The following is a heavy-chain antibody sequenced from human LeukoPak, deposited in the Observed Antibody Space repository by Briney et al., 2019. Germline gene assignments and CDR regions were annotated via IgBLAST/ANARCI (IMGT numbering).Heavy chain of an antibody. V-gene: IGHV3-21*04. CDR2: ISGSSSYM. CDR3: ARDRPAAWELLPYYYGMDV. CDR1: GFTFSSYS. Sequence: GGSLRLSCAASGFTFSSYSMNWVRQAPGKGLEWVSSISGSSSYMYYADSVKGRFTISRDNAKNSLYLQMNSLRAEDTAVYYCARDRPAAWELLPYYYGMDVWGQGTTVTVSS. D-gene: IGHD1-26*01. J-gene: IGHJ6*02.